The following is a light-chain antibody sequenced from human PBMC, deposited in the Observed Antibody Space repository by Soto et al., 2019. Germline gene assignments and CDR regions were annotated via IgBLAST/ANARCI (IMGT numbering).Light chain of an antibody. CDR3: QQSHTSPRT. CDR2: GAS. CDR1: QTVGTH. Sequence: DIQMTQSPSFLSASVGDRVTVTCRASQTVGTHLHWYQQKSGKAPKLLIYGASTLQSGVSSRFSGSGSGTDFTLTITSLQPDDFAVYYCQQSHTSPRTFGQGTRLDSK. J-gene: IGKJ2*01. V-gene: IGKV1-39*01.